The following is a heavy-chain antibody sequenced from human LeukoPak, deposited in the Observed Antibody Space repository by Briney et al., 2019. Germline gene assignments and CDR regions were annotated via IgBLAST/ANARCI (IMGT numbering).Heavy chain of an antibody. CDR1: GGSISSYY. V-gene: IGHV4-59*12. Sequence: SETLSLICTVSGGSISSYYWSWIRQPPGKGLEWIGYIYYSGSTNYNPSLKSRVTISVDTSKNQFPLKLSSVTAADTAVYYCARDVGIQLLLGDYFDYWGQGILVTVSS. CDR3: ARDVGIQLLLGDYFDY. CDR2: IYYSGST. J-gene: IGHJ4*02. D-gene: IGHD3-10*01.